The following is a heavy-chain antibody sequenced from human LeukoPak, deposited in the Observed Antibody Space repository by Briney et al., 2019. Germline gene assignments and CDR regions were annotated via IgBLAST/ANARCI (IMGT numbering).Heavy chain of an antibody. CDR2: INSDGSST. CDR3: ARDRYRSSTSCLNWFDP. J-gene: IGHJ5*02. Sequence: GGSLRLSCAASGFTFSSYWMHWVRQAPGKGLVWVSRINSDGSSTSYADSVKGRFPISRDNAKNTLYLQMNSLRAEDTAVYYCARDRYRSSTSCLNWFDPWGQGTLVTVSS. CDR1: GFTFSSYW. V-gene: IGHV3-74*01. D-gene: IGHD2-2*01.